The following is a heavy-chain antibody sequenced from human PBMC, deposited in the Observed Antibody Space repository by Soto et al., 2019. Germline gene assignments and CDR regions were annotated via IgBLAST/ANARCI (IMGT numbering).Heavy chain of an antibody. J-gene: IGHJ4*02. CDR2: ISAYNGNT. V-gene: IGHV1-18*01. CDR3: ASDPGVGSDY. Sequence: QVQLVQSGAEVKKPGASVKVSCKASGYTFTSYGISWVRQAPGQGLEWMGWISAYNGNTNYAQKLQGRVTMTTDTSTGTGYMELRGPCSDDTAVYYCASDPGVGSDYWCQATLATVSS. D-gene: IGHD2-8*01. CDR1: GYTFTSYG.